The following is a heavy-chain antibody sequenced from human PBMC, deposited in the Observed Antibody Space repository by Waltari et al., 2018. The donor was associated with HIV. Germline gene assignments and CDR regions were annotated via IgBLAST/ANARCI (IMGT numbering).Heavy chain of an antibody. CDR1: GFTFSTYW. J-gene: IGHJ4*02. CDR2: INGDGSTT. V-gene: IGHV3-74*01. Sequence: EVQLVESGGGLVQPGGSLRLSCAASGFTFSTYWMNWVRPAPGKGLVWVSRINGDGSTTNYADSVKGRFTISRDNAKNTLYVLMNSLRAEDTAVYYCAGGGYYDSSGYDYWGQGTLVTVTS. D-gene: IGHD3-22*01. CDR3: AGGGYYDSSGYDY.